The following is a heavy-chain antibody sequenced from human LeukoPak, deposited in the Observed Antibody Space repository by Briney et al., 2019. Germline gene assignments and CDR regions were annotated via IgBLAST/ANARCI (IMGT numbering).Heavy chain of an antibody. J-gene: IGHJ4*02. V-gene: IGHV3-23*01. CDR3: AKDARGYCSGGSCYQGDYYDSSGYYDY. D-gene: IGHD2-15*01. CDR1: GFTFSSYA. Sequence: GGSLRLSCAASGFTFSSYAMSWVRQAPGKGLEWVSAISGSGGSTYYADSVKGRFTISRDNSKNTLYLQMNSLRAEDTAVYYCAKDARGYCSGGSCYQGDYYDSSGYYDYWGQGTLVTVSS. CDR2: ISGSGGST.